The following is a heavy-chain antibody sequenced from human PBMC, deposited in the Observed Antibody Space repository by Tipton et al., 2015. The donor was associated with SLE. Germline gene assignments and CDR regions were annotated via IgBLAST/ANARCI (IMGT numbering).Heavy chain of an antibody. CDR1: GGSISSHY. Sequence: TLSLTCTVPGGSISSHYWSWIRQPPGKRLEWIGHVHSSGSTSYNPSLKSRVTISMDTSKNQVSLRMTSVTAADTAVYYCATSGYDFLSGFDPWGQGTPVTVSS. CDR3: ATSGYDFLSGFDP. V-gene: IGHV4-59*11. CDR2: VHSSGST. J-gene: IGHJ5*02. D-gene: IGHD3-3*01.